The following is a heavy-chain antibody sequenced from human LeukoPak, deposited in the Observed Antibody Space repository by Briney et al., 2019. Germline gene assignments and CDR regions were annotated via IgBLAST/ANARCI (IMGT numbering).Heavy chain of an antibody. Sequence: SETLSLTCAVYGGSFSGYYWSWIRQPPGKGLEWIGEINHSGSTNYNPSLKSRVTISVDTSKNQFSLKLSSVTAADTAAYYCARGPWDSSGYPFDYWGQGTLVTVSS. CDR3: ARGPWDSSGYPFDY. J-gene: IGHJ4*02. CDR2: INHSGST. V-gene: IGHV4-34*01. D-gene: IGHD3-22*01. CDR1: GGSFSGYY.